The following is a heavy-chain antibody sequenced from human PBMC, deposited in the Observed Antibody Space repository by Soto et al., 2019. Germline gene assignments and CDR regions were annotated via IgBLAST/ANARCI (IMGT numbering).Heavy chain of an antibody. CDR3: ARNLDTITYYFDY. J-gene: IGHJ4*02. Sequence: PGGSLRLSCAASEFSFSSYAMHWIRQAPGRGLEWVAVISFDGNIIHYADSVKGRFIISRDNSKNTLYLQMHSLSGEDTAVYYCARNLDTITYYFDYCGQGPLVTVSS. D-gene: IGHD3-9*01. V-gene: IGHV3-30-3*01. CDR2: ISFDGNII. CDR1: EFSFSSYA.